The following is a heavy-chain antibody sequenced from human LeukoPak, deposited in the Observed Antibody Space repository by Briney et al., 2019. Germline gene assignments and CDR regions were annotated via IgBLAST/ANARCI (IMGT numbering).Heavy chain of an antibody. CDR3: ARGAARYYYYYMDV. CDR2: IYYSGST. Sequence: PSETLSLTCTVSGGSISSYYWSWIRQPPGKGLEWIGYIYYSGSTNYNPSLKSRVTISVDTSKNQFSLKLSSVTAADTAVYCCARGAARYYYYYMDVWGKGTTVTVSS. V-gene: IGHV4-59*01. CDR1: GGSISSYY. J-gene: IGHJ6*03.